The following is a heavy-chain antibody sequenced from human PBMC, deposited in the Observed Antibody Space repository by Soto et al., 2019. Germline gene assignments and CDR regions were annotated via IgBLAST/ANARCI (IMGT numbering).Heavy chain of an antibody. V-gene: IGHV3-33*01. Sequence: QVQLVESGGGVVQPGRSLRLSCAASGFTFSSYGMHWVRQAPGKGLEWVAVIWYDGSNKYYADSVKGRFTISRDNSKNTRYPQMNSLRAEDTAVYYCARGLGVSVGLGRYFDLWGRGTLVTVSS. J-gene: IGHJ2*01. D-gene: IGHD3-3*01. CDR2: IWYDGSNK. CDR3: ARGLGVSVGLGRYFDL. CDR1: GFTFSSYG.